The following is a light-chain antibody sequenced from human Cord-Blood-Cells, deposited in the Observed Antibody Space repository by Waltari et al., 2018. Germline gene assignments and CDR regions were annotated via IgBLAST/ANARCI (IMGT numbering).Light chain of an antibody. CDR2: KAS. CDR3: QQYNSYRT. Sequence: GGSVTITCRASQSISSWLAWYQQKPGKAPKLLIYKASSLESGVPSRFSGSGSGTEFTLTISSLQPDDFATYYCQQYNSYRTFGQGTKVEIK. CDR1: QSISSW. V-gene: IGKV1-5*03. J-gene: IGKJ1*01.